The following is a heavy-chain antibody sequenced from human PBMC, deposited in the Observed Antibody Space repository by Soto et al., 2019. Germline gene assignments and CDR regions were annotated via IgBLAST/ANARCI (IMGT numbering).Heavy chain of an antibody. CDR2: ISWNSGSI. CDR1: GFTFSNYW. CDR3: VKGTGYDYAYYGMDV. V-gene: IGHV3-9*01. J-gene: IGHJ6*02. Sequence: GGSLRLSCAASGFTFSNYWMHWVRQAPGKGLEWVSGISWNSGSIGYADSVKGRFTISRDNAKNSLYLQMNSLRAEDTALYYCVKGTGYDYAYYGMDVWGQGTTVTVSS. D-gene: IGHD5-12*01.